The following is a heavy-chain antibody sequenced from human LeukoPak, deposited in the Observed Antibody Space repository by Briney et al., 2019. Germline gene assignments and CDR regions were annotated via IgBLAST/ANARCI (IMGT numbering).Heavy chain of an antibody. CDR3: ARVPSGSFKTFDY. CDR1: GFTFSSYS. V-gene: IGHV3-21*01. D-gene: IGHD1-26*01. J-gene: IGHJ4*02. Sequence: GGSLRLSCAASGFTFSSYSINWVRQAPGKGLEWVSSISSSSSYIYYADSVKGRFTISRDNAKNSLYLQMNSLRAEDTAVYYCARVPSGSFKTFDYWGQGTLVTVSS. CDR2: ISSSSSYI.